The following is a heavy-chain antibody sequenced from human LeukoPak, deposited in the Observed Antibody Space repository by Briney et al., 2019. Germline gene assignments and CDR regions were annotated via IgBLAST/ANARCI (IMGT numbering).Heavy chain of an antibody. Sequence: GGSLRLSCIASGFTFSSYWMSWVRQAPGGGLEWVANIKEDGSEKYYVGSVKGRFTISRGNAKISLYLQMNSLRAEDTAVYYCASQFWWAAVAGTTLDYWGQGTLVTVSS. D-gene: IGHD6-19*01. CDR2: IKEDGSEK. CDR1: GFTFSSYW. CDR3: ASQFWWAAVAGTTLDY. J-gene: IGHJ4*02. V-gene: IGHV3-7*05.